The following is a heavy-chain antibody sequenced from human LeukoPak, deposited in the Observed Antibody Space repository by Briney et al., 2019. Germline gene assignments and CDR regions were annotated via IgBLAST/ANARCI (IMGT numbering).Heavy chain of an antibody. CDR2: INHSGST. D-gene: IGHD2-2*01. CDR3: ARSGSTTYVNYYYYYMDV. Sequence: SETLSLTCTVSGDSFSTYYWSWIRQPPGKGLEWIGEINHSGSTNYNPSLKSRVTISVDTSKNQFSLKLSSVTAADTAVYYCARSGSTTYVNYYYYYMDVWGKGTTVTNSS. V-gene: IGHV4-34*01. J-gene: IGHJ6*03. CDR1: GDSFSTYY.